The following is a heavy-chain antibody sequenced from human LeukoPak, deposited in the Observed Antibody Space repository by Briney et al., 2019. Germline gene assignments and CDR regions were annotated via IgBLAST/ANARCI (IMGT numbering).Heavy chain of an antibody. CDR3: ARRSPNYYFDY. CDR2: ISSSNNYI. CDR1: GFTSSNYN. Sequence: GGSLRLSCAASGFTSSNYNMNRVRQAPGKGLEWVSSISSSNNYIYYADSVKGRFTISRDNAKNSLYLQMNSLRAEDTAVYYCARRSPNYYFDYWGQGTPVTVSS. V-gene: IGHV3-21*01. J-gene: IGHJ4*02.